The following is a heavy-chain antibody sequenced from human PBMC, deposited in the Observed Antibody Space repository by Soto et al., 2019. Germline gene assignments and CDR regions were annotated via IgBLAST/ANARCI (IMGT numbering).Heavy chain of an antibody. D-gene: IGHD3-3*01. CDR2: ISGGGST. V-gene: IGHV3-23*01. CDR3: AKDLCTYYDFWSGYFPNDY. J-gene: IGHJ4*02. Sequence: GGSLRLSCAASGFTFSSYALHCVRQAPGKGLEGVSCISGGGSTSYADSLKGRFTISRDNSKNTLYLQMNSLRAEDTAVYYCAKDLCTYYDFWSGYFPNDYWGQGTLVTVSS. CDR1: GFTFSSYA.